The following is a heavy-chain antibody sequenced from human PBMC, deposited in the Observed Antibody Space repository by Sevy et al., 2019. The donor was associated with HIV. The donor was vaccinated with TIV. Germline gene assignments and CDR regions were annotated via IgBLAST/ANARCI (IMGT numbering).Heavy chain of an antibody. CDR2: IYYSGST. V-gene: IGHV4-59*01. D-gene: IGHD6-13*01. CDR3: ARGRKRGIAAAGLFDP. Sequence: SETLSLTCTVSGGSISSYYWSWIRQPPGKGLEWIGYIYYSGSTNYNPSLKSRVTISVDTSKNQFSLKLSSVTAADTAVYYWARGRKRGIAAAGLFDPWGQGTLVTVSS. CDR1: GGSISSYY. J-gene: IGHJ5*02.